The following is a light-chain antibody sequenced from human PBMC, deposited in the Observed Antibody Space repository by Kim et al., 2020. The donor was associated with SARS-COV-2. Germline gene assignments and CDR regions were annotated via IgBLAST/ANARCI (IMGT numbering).Light chain of an antibody. CDR3: QQYKNWPPIT. CDR1: QSVSTD. V-gene: IGKV3D-15*01. Sequence: EVVMTQSPATLSVSPGERATLSCRASQSVSTDLAWYQQKSGQAPRLLIYGASTRVTGIPARFSGSGSGTEFTLTISGLQSEDLAVYYCQQYKNWPPITFGQGTRLEIK. CDR2: GAS. J-gene: IGKJ5*01.